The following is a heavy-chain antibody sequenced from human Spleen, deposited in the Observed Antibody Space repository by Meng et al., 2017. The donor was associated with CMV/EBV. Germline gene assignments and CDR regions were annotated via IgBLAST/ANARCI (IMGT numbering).Heavy chain of an antibody. J-gene: IGHJ2*01. Sequence: SETLSLTCAVYGGSISGYYWSWIRQPPGKGLEWIGEVNHSGTTKYNPYLKRRVTISIDTSKNQFSLKLNSVAAADTAVYYCARVHYDYGGYITRKNRYLDLWGRGTLVTVSS. D-gene: IGHD4/OR15-4a*01. CDR2: VNHSGTT. CDR1: GGSISGYY. V-gene: IGHV4-34*01. CDR3: ARVHYDYGGYITRKNRYLDL.